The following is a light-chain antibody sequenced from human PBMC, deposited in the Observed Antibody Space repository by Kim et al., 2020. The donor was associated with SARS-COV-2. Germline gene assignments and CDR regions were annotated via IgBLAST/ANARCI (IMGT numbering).Light chain of an antibody. V-gene: IGLV10-54*01. J-gene: IGLJ2*01. Sequence: QAGLTQPPSVSKGLRQTATLTCTGNSNNVGNQGAAWLQHHQGHPPRLLSYRNNNRPSGISERFSASRSANTASLTITGLQPEDEADYYCSAWDYNLGAWLFGGGTKLTVL. CDR2: RNN. CDR1: SNNVGNQG. CDR3: SAWDYNLGAWL.